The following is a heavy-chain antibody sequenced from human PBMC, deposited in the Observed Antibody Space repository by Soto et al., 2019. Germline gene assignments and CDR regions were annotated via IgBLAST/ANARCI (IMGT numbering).Heavy chain of an antibody. J-gene: IGHJ6*02. V-gene: IGHV4-4*02. CDR1: GGSVSSGAW. D-gene: IGHD2-21*01. CDR2: IYHGGRT. Sequence: QVQLQESGPELVKPSGTLSLTCAVSGGSVSSGAWWTWVRQSPGKGLEWIGDIYHGGRTNYNPSLKSRVAISLDKAKNQFSLKLSSVTAADTAMYYCTRMLIIVTDYNYGLDVWGRGTTVTVSS. CDR3: TRMLIIVTDYNYGLDV.